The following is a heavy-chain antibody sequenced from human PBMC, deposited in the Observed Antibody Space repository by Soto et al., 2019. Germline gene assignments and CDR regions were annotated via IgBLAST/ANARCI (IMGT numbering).Heavy chain of an antibody. D-gene: IGHD3-22*01. CDR3: AREEVVVVITYYYYGMDV. CDR2: ISSSGSTI. J-gene: IGHJ6*02. Sequence: GGSLRLSCAASGFTFSDYYMSWIRQAPGKGLEWVSYISSSGSTIYYADSVKGRFTISRDNAKSSLYLQMNSLRAEDTAVYYCAREEVVVVITYYYYGMDVWGQGTTVTVSS. V-gene: IGHV3-11*01. CDR1: GFTFSDYY.